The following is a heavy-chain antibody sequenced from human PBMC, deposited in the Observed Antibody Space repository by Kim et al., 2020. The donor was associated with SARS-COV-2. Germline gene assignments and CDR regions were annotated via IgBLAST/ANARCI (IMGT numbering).Heavy chain of an antibody. D-gene: IGHD3-10*01. J-gene: IGHJ4*02. CDR2: ITTSGNT. CDR1: GLTFSSYS. CDR3: ANGRGLDH. Sequence: GGSLRLSCAASGLTFSSYSMTWVRQAPGKGLERVSIITTSGNTYYAETVKGRFTISRDNSKSTLYLQMNSLRAEDTAVNFCANGRGLDHWGQGTLVTVSS. V-gene: IGHV3-23*05.